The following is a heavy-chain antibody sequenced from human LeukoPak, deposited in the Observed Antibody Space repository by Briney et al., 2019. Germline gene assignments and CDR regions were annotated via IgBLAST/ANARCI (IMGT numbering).Heavy chain of an antibody. D-gene: IGHD5-24*01. J-gene: IGHJ3*02. CDR1: GCSFTSYW. Sequence: PGESLRISCKGSGCSFTSYWIGWVRQMPGKGLEGMGIIYPGDSDTTYSPSFQGQVTMSADKSISTPFLQWSSLKASDTAMYYCARRGRDGYNYDAFDIWGQGTMVTVSS. V-gene: IGHV5-51*01. CDR2: IYPGDSDT. CDR3: ARRGRDGYNYDAFDI.